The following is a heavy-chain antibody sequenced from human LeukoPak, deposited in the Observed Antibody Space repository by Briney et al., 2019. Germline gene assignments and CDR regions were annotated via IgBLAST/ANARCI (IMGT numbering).Heavy chain of an antibody. CDR1: GFTFSSYD. CDR3: ARVSSGSYYILDY. Sequence: GGSLRLSCAASGFTFSSYDMNWVRQAPGKGLEWASYISSGGSTIYYADSVKGRLTISRDNAKNSLYLQMSSLRAEDTAVYYCARVSSGSYYILDYWGQGTLVTVSS. D-gene: IGHD1-26*01. CDR2: ISSGGSTI. V-gene: IGHV3-48*03. J-gene: IGHJ4*02.